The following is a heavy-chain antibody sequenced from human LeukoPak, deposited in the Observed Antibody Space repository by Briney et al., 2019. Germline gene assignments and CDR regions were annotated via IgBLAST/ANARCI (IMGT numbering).Heavy chain of an antibody. D-gene: IGHD1-26*01. CDR2: IHPSGGST. J-gene: IGHJ4*02. CDR1: GYTFTSYY. V-gene: IGHV1-46*01. Sequence: ASVKVSCKASGYTFTSYYMHWVRQAPGQGLGWMGIIHPSGGSTSYAQKFQGRVTMTRDTSTSTVYMELSSLRSEDTAVYYCARARSGSGSYHPNFDYWGQGTLVTVSS. CDR3: ARARSGSGSYHPNFDY.